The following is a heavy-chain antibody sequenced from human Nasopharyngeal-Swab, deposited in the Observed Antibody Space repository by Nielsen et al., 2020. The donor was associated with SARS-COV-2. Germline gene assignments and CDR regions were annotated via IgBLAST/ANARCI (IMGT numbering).Heavy chain of an antibody. D-gene: IGHD1-1*01. V-gene: IGHV3-23*01. CDR2: ISGSGGST. Sequence: GESLKISCAASGFTFSSYAMSWVRQAPGKGLEWVSAISGSGGSTYYADSVKGRFTISRDSSKNTLYLQMNSLRAEDTAVYYCAKPDKGTHDYWGQGTLVTVSS. CDR3: AKPDKGTHDY. CDR1: GFTFSSYA. J-gene: IGHJ4*02.